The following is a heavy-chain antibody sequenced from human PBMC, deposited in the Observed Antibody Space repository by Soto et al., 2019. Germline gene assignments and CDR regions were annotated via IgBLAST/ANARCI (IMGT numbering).Heavy chain of an antibody. CDR1: GFTFSSYA. Sequence: GSLRLSCAASGFTFSSYAMSWVRQAPGKGLEWVSAISGSGGSTYYADSVKGRFTISRDNSKNTLYLQMNSLRAEDTAVYYCAKEGSRAVVTAKHQLDYWGQGTLVTVSS. D-gene: IGHD2-21*02. J-gene: IGHJ4*02. V-gene: IGHV3-23*01. CDR2: ISGSGGST. CDR3: AKEGSRAVVTAKHQLDY.